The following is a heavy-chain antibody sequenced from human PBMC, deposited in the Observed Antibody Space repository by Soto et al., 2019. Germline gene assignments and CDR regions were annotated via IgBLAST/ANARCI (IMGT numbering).Heavy chain of an antibody. CDR2: IYWNDDK. J-gene: IGHJ6*02. CDR1: GFSLSTSGVG. D-gene: IGHD3-3*01. Sequence: SGPTLVNPTQTLTLTCTFSGFSLSTSGVGVGWIRQPPGKALEWLALIYWNDDKRYSPSLKSRLTITKDTSKNQVVLTMTNMDPVDTATYYCARKDYDFWSGYYYYGMDVWGQGTTVTVSS. V-gene: IGHV2-5*01. CDR3: ARKDYDFWSGYYYYGMDV.